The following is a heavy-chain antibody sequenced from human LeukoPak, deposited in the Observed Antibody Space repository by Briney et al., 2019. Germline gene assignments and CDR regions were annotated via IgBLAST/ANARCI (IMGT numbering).Heavy chain of an antibody. D-gene: IGHD6-13*01. CDR3: ARLKGAAGPQDGMDV. CDR2: ISSSSSYT. CDR1: GFTFSDYY. J-gene: IGHJ6*02. V-gene: IGHV3-11*03. Sequence: AGGSLRLSCAASGFTFSDYYMSWIRQAPGKGLEWVSYISSSSSYTNYADSVKGRFTISRDNAKNSLYLQMNSLRAEDTAVYYCARLKGAAGPQDGMDVWGQGTTVTVSS.